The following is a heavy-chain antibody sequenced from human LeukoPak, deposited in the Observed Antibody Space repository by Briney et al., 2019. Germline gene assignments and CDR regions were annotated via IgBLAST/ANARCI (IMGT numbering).Heavy chain of an antibody. CDR1: GDSVSSNSAA. J-gene: IGHJ4*02. CDR3: ASLYDSSGYFDY. D-gene: IGHD3-22*01. V-gene: IGHV6-1*01. Sequence: SQTLSLTCAISGDSVSSNSAAWNWIRQSPSRGLEWLGRTYYRSKWYNDYAVSVKSRITINPDTSKNQSSLQLNSVTPEDTAVYYCASLYDSSGYFDYWGQGTLVTVSS. CDR2: TYYRSKWYN.